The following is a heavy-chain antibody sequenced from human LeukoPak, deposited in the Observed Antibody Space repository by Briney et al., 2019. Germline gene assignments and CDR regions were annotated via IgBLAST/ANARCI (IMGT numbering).Heavy chain of an antibody. CDR1: GGSFSGYY. CDR2: IYYSGST. J-gene: IGHJ5*02. D-gene: IGHD3-10*01. V-gene: IGHV4-59*01. CDR3: ARNREITMVRGYWSDP. Sequence: PSETLSLTCAVYGGSFSGYYWSWIRQPPGKGLEWIGYIYYSGSTNYNPSLKSRVTISVDTSKNQFSLKLSSVTAADTAVYYCARNREITMVRGYWSDPWGQGTLVTVSS.